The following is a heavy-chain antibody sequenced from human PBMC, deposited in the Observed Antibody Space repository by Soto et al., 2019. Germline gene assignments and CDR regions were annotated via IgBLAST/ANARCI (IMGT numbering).Heavy chain of an antibody. CDR1: GFTFSSYS. CDR2: ISSTSSYI. D-gene: IGHD1-1*01. Sequence: EVQVVESGGGLVKPGGSLRLSCAASGFTFSSYSMNWVRQAPGKGLEWVSSISSTSSYIYYADSVKGRFTISRDNAKNSLSLQMNSLRAEDTAVYYCARGGGQLERRPYDAFDIWGQGTMVTASS. J-gene: IGHJ3*02. CDR3: ARGGGQLERRPYDAFDI. V-gene: IGHV3-21*01.